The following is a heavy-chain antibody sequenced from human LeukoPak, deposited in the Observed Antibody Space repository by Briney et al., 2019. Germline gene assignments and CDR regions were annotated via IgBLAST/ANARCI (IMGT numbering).Heavy chain of an antibody. J-gene: IGHJ6*03. Sequence: GASVKVSCKASGYTFTSYGISWVRQAPGQGLEWMGWISAYNGNTNYAQKLQGRVTMTTDTSTSTAYMELRSLRSDDTAVYYCVRIPGRLRADYYYYYMDVWGKGTTVTVSS. D-gene: IGHD5-12*01. CDR3: VRIPGRLRADYYYYYMDV. CDR2: ISAYNGNT. V-gene: IGHV1-18*01. CDR1: GYTFTSYG.